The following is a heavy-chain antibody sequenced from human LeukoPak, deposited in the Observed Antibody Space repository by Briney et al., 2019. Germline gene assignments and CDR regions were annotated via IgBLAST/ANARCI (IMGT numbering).Heavy chain of an antibody. V-gene: IGHV4-4*07. D-gene: IGHD1-26*01. CDR3: ARENTGSYREFDY. CDR1: GGSISSYY. Sequence: SETLSLTCTVSGGSISSYYWSWIRQPAGQGLDWIGRIYSGGSTNYNPSLKSRVTMSVDSSNNQFSLKLSSVTAADTAVFYCARENTGSYREFDYWGQGTLVTVSS. CDR2: IYSGGST. J-gene: IGHJ4*02.